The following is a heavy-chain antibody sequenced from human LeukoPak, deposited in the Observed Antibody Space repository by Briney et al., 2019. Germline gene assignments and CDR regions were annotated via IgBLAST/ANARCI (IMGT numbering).Heavy chain of an antibody. CDR1: GGSISSGGYY. V-gene: IGHV4-31*03. J-gene: IGHJ3*02. CDR2: IYYSGST. D-gene: IGHD3-22*01. CDR3: ARVLITKIVGDAFDI. Sequence: SETLSLTCTVSGGSISSGGYYWSWIRQHPGKGLEWIGYIYYSGSTYYNPSLKSRVTISVDTSKNQFSLKLSSVTAADTAVYYCARVLITKIVGDAFDIWGQGTMVTVSS.